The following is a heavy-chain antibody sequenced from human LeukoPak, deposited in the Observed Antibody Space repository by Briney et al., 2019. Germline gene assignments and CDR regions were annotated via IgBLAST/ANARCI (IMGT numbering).Heavy chain of an antibody. CDR1: GGSITSSY. J-gene: IGHJ1*01. CDR3: ARGKYDSSPFLRH. CDR2: VHYSGGT. D-gene: IGHD3-22*01. Sequence: SETLSLTCTVSGGSITSSYWSWIRQPPGKGLEWIGYVHYSGGTNYNPSLKSRVTISLDTSQSQFSLKLNSVTAADTAVYYCARGKYDSSPFLRHWGQGTLVTVSS. V-gene: IGHV4-59*01.